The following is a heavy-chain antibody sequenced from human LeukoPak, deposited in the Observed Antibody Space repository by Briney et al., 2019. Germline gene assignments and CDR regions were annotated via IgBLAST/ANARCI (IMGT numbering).Heavy chain of an antibody. CDR2: IKQDGSER. CDR1: GFTFSTYW. Sequence: GGSLRLSCAASGFTFSTYWMTWGRQAPGRGLEWVASIKQDGSERYYVDSVKDRFTISRDNAKDSLFLQMNSLRAEDTAVYYCARDTAAWDYWGQGTLVTVSS. V-gene: IGHV3-7*01. CDR3: ARDTAAWDY. J-gene: IGHJ4*02. D-gene: IGHD4-17*01.